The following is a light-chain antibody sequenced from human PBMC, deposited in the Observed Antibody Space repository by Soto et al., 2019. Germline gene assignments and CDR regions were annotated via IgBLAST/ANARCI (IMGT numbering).Light chain of an antibody. V-gene: IGKV1-5*01. Sequence: DIQMTQSPSSLSASVGDTVTITCRASERVAKWLAWYHQKPGHAPKVLIYDVSKLGSGVPSRFSGSGSETEFTLSTTGLQPEDSATYFCEQYKIRSTFGQGTKVEV. J-gene: IGKJ1*01. CDR1: ERVAKW. CDR2: DVS. CDR3: EQYKIRST.